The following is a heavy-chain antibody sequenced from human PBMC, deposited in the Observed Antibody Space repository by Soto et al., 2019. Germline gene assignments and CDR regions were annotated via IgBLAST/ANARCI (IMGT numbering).Heavy chain of an antibody. CDR3: ARGIGIVVARGLDY. V-gene: IGHV1-8*01. CDR1: GYTFTSYD. D-gene: IGHD3-22*01. J-gene: IGHJ4*02. CDR2: MNPNSGNT. Sequence: ASVKVSCKASGYTFTSYDINWVRQATGQGLEWMGWMNPNSGNTGYAQKFQGRVTMTRDTSTSTVYMELSSLRSEDTAVYYCARGIGIVVARGLDYWGQGTLVTVSS.